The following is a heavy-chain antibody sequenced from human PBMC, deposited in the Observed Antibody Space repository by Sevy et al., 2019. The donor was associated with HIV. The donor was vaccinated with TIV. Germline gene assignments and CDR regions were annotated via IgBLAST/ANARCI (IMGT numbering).Heavy chain of an antibody. V-gene: IGHV4-38-2*02. CDR1: GYSISSGYY. Sequence: SETLSLTYTVSGYSISSGYYWGWIRQSPGKGLEWIGSFYLGGSTYYTPSLKSRVTISPDSSKNQFSLKLNSVTAADTAVYFCVRLVTAVVYYFDYWGQGTLVTVSS. J-gene: IGHJ4*02. D-gene: IGHD5-18*01. CDR2: FYLGGST. CDR3: VRLVTAVVYYFDY.